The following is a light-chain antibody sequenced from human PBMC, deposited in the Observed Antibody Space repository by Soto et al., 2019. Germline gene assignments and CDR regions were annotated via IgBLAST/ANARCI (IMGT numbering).Light chain of an antibody. CDR3: LLTYTGTRV. Sequence: QAVVTQESSLTVSPGGTVTLTCGSSTGSVTSGHFPFWFQQRPGQSPRTLIYDTNHKQSWTPARFSGSLLGGKAALTLSGAQPEDEADYYCLLTYTGTRVFGGGTQLTVL. V-gene: IGLV7-46*01. CDR1: TGSVTSGHF. CDR2: DTN. J-gene: IGLJ7*01.